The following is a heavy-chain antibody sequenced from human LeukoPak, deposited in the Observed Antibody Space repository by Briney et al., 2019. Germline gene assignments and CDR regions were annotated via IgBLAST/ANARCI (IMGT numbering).Heavy chain of an antibody. D-gene: IGHD5/OR15-5a*01. CDR1: GYTFTSYY. CDR3: ASISLRPRYFDY. Sequence: RASVKVSCKASGYTFTSYYMHWVRQAPGQGLEWMGIINPSGGSTSYAQKFQGRVTMTRDTSTSTVYMELSSLRSEDTAVYYCASISLRPRYFDYWGQGTLVTVSS. V-gene: IGHV1-46*01. CDR2: INPSGGST. J-gene: IGHJ4*02.